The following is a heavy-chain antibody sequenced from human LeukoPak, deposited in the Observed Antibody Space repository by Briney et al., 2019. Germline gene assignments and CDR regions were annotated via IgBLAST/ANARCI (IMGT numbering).Heavy chain of an antibody. CDR1: GYSFTTFY. CDR2: ISAYNGNT. CDR3: ARGSDIVVVPAALQTLDY. Sequence: ASVKVSCKASGYSFTTFYMHRVRQAPGQGLEWMGWISAYNGNTNYAQKLQGRVTMTTDTSTSTAYMELRSLRTDDTAVYYCARGSDIVVVPAALQTLDYWGQGTLVTVSS. V-gene: IGHV1-18*04. D-gene: IGHD2-2*01. J-gene: IGHJ4*02.